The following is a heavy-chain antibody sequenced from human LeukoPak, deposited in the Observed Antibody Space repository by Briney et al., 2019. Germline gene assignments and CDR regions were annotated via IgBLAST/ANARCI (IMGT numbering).Heavy chain of an antibody. J-gene: IGHJ4*02. CDR1: GFTFSIYW. CDR3: ASLDY. V-gene: IGHV3-74*01. Sequence: GGSLRLSCAASGFTFSIYWVHWVRQAPGEGLVWVSSINSDGSSTSYADSVKGRFTISRDNAKNTLYLQMNTLRAEDTAVYYCASLDYWGQGTPVTVSS. CDR2: INSDGSST.